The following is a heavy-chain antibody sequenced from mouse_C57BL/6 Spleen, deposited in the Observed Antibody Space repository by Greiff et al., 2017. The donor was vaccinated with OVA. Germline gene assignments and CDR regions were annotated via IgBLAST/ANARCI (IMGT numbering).Heavy chain of an antibody. V-gene: IGHV5-17*01. CDR2: ISSGSSTI. D-gene: IGHD1-1*01. J-gene: IGHJ2*01. CDR1: GFTFSDYG. CDR3: ATYYYGSSYVDY. Sequence: DVHLVESGGGLVKPGGSLKLSCAASGFTFSDYGMHWVRQAPEKGLEWVAYISSGSSTIYYADTVKGRFTISRDNAKNTLFLQMTSLRSEDTAMYYCATYYYGSSYVDYWGQGTTLTVSS.